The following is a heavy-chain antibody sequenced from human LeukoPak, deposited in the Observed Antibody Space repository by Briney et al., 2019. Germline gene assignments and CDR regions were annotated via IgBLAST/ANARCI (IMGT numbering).Heavy chain of an antibody. CDR2: INSDGSTT. CDR1: GFTFSSYW. D-gene: IGHD3-22*01. CDR3: ARDSSAFGGSDY. V-gene: IGHV3-74*01. J-gene: IGHJ4*02. Sequence: PGGSLRLSCAASGFTFSSYWMHWVRQAPGKGLVWVSRINSDGSTTSYADSAKGRFTISRDNAKNSLYLQMNSLRAEDTAVYYCARDSSAFGGSDYWGQGTLVTVSS.